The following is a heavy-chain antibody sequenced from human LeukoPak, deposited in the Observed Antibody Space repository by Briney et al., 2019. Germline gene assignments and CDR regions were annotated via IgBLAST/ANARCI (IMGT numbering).Heavy chain of an antibody. CDR2: ISAYNGNT. J-gene: IGHJ6*03. V-gene: IGHV1-18*01. D-gene: IGHD3-10*01. Sequence: GASVKVSCKASGYTFTSYGISWVRQAPGQGLEWMGWISAYNGNTNYAQKLQGRVTMTTDTSTSTAYMELRSLRSDDTAVYYCARVRRAKGSPSVGTYYMDVWGKGTTVTVSS. CDR1: GYTFTSYG. CDR3: ARVRRAKGSPSVGTYYMDV.